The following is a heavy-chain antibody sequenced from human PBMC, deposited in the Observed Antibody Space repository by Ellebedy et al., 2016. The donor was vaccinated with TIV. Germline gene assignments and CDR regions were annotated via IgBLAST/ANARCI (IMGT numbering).Heavy chain of an antibody. CDR2: IWYDGSNK. D-gene: IGHD1-26*01. J-gene: IGHJ4*02. V-gene: IGHV3-33*01. CDR3: ARDGVGAFPPYYFDY. CDR1: GFTFSSYG. Sequence: GGSLRLXXAASGFTFSSYGMHWVRQAPGKGLEWVAVIWYDGSNKYYADSVKGRFTISRDNSKNTLYLQMNSLRAEDTAVYYCARDGVGAFPPYYFDYWGQGTLVTVSS.